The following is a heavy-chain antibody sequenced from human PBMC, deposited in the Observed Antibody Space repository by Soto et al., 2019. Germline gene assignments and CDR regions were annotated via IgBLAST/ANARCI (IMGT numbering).Heavy chain of an antibody. V-gene: IGHV4-34*01. CDR1: GGSFSGYY. J-gene: IGHJ5*02. CDR3: ARDGFCTRTTCRVGNWFDP. D-gene: IGHD2-2*01. CDR2: INHMGST. Sequence: QVQLQQWGAGLLKPSETLSLTCVVYGGSFSGYYWSWIRQSPGKGLEWIGGINHMGSTNYTPSLASRVTISVDTAKNQFALKLPSVTAADTAMYYCARDGFCTRTTCRVGNWFDPWGQGTLVTVSS.